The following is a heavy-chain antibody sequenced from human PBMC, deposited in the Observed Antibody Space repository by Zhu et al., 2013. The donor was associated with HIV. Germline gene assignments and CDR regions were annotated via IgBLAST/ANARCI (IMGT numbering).Heavy chain of an antibody. V-gene: IGHV1-2*02. CDR2: INPNSGGT. CDR3: ARVGNYYDSSGSFDY. D-gene: IGHD3-22*01. Sequence: QVQLVQSGAEVKKPGASVKVSCKASGYTFTGYYMHWVRQAPGQGLEWMGWINPNSGGTNFAQKFHGRVTMTRDTSISTAYMELSRLRSDDTAVYYCARVGNYYDSSGSFDYVGPGNPGPPSPQ. CDR1: GYTFTGYY. J-gene: IGHJ4*02.